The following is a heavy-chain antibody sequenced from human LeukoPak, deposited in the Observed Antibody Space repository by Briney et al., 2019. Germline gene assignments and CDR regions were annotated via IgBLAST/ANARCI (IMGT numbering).Heavy chain of an antibody. J-gene: IGHJ4*02. V-gene: IGHV4-59*01. Sequence: PSETLSLTCTVSGGSISSYYWSWIRQPPGKGLEWIGYIHYTGSTNYNPSLKRRVSISVDTSKNQLSLILTSVTAADTAVYYCARSLFPYYYASSAYFPFDYWGQGTLVTVSS. D-gene: IGHD3-22*01. CDR1: GGSISSYY. CDR2: IHYTGST. CDR3: ARSLFPYYYASSAYFPFDY.